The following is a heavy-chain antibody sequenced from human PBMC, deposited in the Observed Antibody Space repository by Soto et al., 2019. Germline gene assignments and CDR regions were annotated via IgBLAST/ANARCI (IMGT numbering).Heavy chain of an antibody. CDR1: GFSLSTSGVC. V-gene: IGHV2-70*01. J-gene: IGHJ6*02. CDR2: IDWDADK. Sequence: GSGPTLVNPTQTLTLTCNFSGFSLSTSGVCVSWIRQPPGKALEWLALIDWDADKYYSTSLKTRLTISKDTSKNQVVLTMTNMDPVDTATYYCARTRCQVVRGVMWYYGLDVWGQGTTVTVSS. CDR3: ARTRCQVVRGVMWYYGLDV. D-gene: IGHD3-10*01.